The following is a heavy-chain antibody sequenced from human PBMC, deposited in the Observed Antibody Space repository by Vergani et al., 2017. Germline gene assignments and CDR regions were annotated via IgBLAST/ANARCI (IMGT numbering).Heavy chain of an antibody. D-gene: IGHD1-26*01. CDR1: GFTFSTYA. J-gene: IGHJ5*02. Sequence: EVQLLESGGSLKQPGGSVRLSCAASGFTFSTYAMHWVRQAPGKGLEWVSALTGGGGSTYYADSFKGRFIISRDNYRDTLYLQMNSLRPEDTATYYCMKDAGSYEIFFYACVQGTLVTVSS. CDR2: LTGGGGST. V-gene: IGHV3-23*01. CDR3: MKDAGSYEIFFYA.